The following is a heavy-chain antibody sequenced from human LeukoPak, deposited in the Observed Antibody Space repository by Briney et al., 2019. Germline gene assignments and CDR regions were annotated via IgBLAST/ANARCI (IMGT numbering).Heavy chain of an antibody. Sequence: ASVKVSCKASGYTLTSYDINWVRQATGQGLEWMGWMNPNSGRTGYAQKFQGRITMTRNTSISTAYMELSSLRSEDTAVYYCARLRLRYTRSGDATPYEVFDIWGQGTVVTVSS. CDR3: ARLRLRYTRSGDATPYEVFDI. CDR2: MNPNSGRT. J-gene: IGHJ3*02. D-gene: IGHD2-21*01. V-gene: IGHV1-8*01. CDR1: GYTLTSYD.